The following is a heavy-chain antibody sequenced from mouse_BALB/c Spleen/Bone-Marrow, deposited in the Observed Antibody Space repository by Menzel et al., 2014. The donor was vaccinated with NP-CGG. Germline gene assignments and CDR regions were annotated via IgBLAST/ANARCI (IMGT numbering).Heavy chain of an antibody. CDR1: GFAFSSYD. D-gene: IGHD4-1*01. Sequence: EVKLVESGGGLVKPGGSLKLSCAASGFAFSSYDMSWVRQTPEKRLEWVAYISNGGGSTYYPETVKGRFTISRDNAKNTLYLQMSSLKSEDTAMYYCTRHELGLFDYWSQGTTLTVSS. J-gene: IGHJ2*01. CDR2: ISNGGGST. V-gene: IGHV5-12-1*01. CDR3: TRHELGLFDY.